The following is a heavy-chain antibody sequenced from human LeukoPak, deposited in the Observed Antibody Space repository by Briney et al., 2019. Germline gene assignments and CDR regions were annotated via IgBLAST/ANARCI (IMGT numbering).Heavy chain of an antibody. V-gene: IGHV3-30*02. CDR2: RGYDGSDK. Sequence: GGSLRHSCAASGFTFRSDGMHGVRQAPGKGLEGVTFRGYDGSDKYYADSVKGRFTISRDNSKNTLYLQMNSLRAEDTAVYYCAKSPPSLMVYDYYYYYMDVWGKGTTVTVSS. CDR3: AKSPPSLMVYDYYYYYMDV. CDR1: GFTFRSDG. J-gene: IGHJ6*03. D-gene: IGHD2-8*01.